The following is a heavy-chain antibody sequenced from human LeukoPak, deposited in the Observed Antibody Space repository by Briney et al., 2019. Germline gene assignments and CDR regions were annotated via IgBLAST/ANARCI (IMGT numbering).Heavy chain of an antibody. V-gene: IGHV3-23*01. CDR2: ISGSGGST. CDR3: AKSVSAAAGTGDY. D-gene: IGHD6-13*01. J-gene: IGHJ4*02. Sequence: GGSLRLSCAASGFTFSIYAMSWVRRAPGKGLEWVSAISGSGGSTYYADSVKGRFTISRDNSKNTLYLQMNSLRAEDTAVYYCAKSVSAAAGTGDYWGQGTLVTVSS. CDR1: GFTFSIYA.